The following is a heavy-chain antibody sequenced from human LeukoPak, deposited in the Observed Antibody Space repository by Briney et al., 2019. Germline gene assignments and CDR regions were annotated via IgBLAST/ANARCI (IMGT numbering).Heavy chain of an antibody. CDR1: GFTFSSFW. Sequence: GGSLRLSCAASGFTFSSFWMTWVRQAPGKGLEWVANIKEDGSATHYVDSVKGRFTIPRDNAKNSLYLQMNGLRAEDTAVYHCGYYDSRGYWDYWGQGTLVTVSS. D-gene: IGHD3-22*01. CDR2: IKEDGSAT. CDR3: GYYDSRGYWDY. J-gene: IGHJ4*02. V-gene: IGHV3-7*01.